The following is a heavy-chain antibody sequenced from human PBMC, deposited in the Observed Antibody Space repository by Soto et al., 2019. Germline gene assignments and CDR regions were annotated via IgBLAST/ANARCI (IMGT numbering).Heavy chain of an antibody. D-gene: IGHD2-2*02. CDR3: AMHPLYDAFDI. CDR2: ISSSGSTI. CDR1: GFTFSSYE. V-gene: IGHV3-48*03. J-gene: IGHJ3*02. Sequence: PGGSLRLSCAASGFTFSSYEMNWVRQAPGKGLEWVSYISSSGSTIYYADSVKGRFTISRDNAKNSLYLQMNSLRAEDTAVYYCAMHPLYDAFDIWGQGTMVTVSS.